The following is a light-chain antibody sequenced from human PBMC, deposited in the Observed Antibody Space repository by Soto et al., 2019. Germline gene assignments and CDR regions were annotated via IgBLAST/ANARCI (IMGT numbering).Light chain of an antibody. CDR3: TSWTTSTTMI. CDR2: EVN. V-gene: IGLV2-14*01. J-gene: IGLJ2*01. CDR1: SSDIGAYNF. Sequence: QSALTQPASVSGSPGQSITISCTGTSSDIGAYNFVSWYQQHPGTAPKLMLYEVNIRPSGVSNRFSGSKSGNTASLTISGHHAEDEADYYCTSWTTSTTMIFGGGTKVTVL.